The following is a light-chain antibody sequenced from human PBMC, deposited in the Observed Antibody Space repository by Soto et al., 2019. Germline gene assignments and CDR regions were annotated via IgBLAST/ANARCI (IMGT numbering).Light chain of an antibody. CDR1: QGISSW. J-gene: IGKJ1*01. Sequence: DIQMTQSPSSVSASVGYRVTITCRATQGISSWLALYQQKPGKDATDLXCAXSSLQSVVPSRLSGSGSETDFTLSISSLHPDDFSTYYYQEINSYPRTCGQGTKVVI. CDR3: QEINSYPRT. V-gene: IGKV1-12*01. CDR2: AXS.